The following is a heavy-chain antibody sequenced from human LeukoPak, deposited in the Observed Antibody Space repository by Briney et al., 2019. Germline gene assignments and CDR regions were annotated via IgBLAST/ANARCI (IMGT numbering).Heavy chain of an antibody. CDR2: ISYDGSNK. D-gene: IGHD3-3*01. CDR3: AGDQSRITIFGVVTHLYGMDV. V-gene: IGHV3-30-3*01. Sequence: GRSLRLSCAASGFTFSSYAMHWVRQAPGKGLEWVAVISYDGSNKYYADSVKGRFTISRDNSKNTLYLQMNSLRAEDTAVYYCAGDQSRITIFGVVTHLYGMDVWGQGTTVTVSS. J-gene: IGHJ6*02. CDR1: GFTFSSYA.